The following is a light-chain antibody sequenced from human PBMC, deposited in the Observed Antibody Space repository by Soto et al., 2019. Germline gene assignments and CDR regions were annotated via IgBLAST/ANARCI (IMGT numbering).Light chain of an antibody. CDR2: GNS. J-gene: IGLJ3*02. CDR1: SSNIGAGYD. CDR3: QSYDSSLSGWV. V-gene: IGLV1-40*01. Sequence: QSVLTQPPSVSGAPGQRVTISCTESSSNIGAGYDVHWYQQLPGTAPKLLIYGNSNRPSGVPDRFSGSKSGTSASLAITGLQAEDGADYYCQSYDSSLSGWVFGGGTKVTVL.